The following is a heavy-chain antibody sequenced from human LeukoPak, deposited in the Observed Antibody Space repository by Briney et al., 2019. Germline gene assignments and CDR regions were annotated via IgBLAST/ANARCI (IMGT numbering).Heavy chain of an antibody. V-gene: IGHV3-74*01. CDR3: ARSAYPGNSVIED. D-gene: IGHD4-23*01. Sequence: QPGGSLRLSCGGSGITFSSYWMHWVRQAPGKGLVWVSRINSDGRSTNYADSVKGRFTISRDNAKNTLYLQMNSLRAEDTAVYYCARSAYPGNSVIEDWGRGTLVTVSS. J-gene: IGHJ4*02. CDR2: INSDGRST. CDR1: GITFSSYW.